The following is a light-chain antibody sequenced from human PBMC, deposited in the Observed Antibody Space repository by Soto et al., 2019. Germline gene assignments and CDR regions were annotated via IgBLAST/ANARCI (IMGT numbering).Light chain of an antibody. CDR3: QQSYSAPST. J-gene: IGKJ1*01. CDR2: AAS. Sequence: DIQMTQSPSSLSASVGDRVTITCRASQSISNYLNWYQQKPGKAPNLLVYAASSLQSGVPSRFSGSGSGTDFTLTISSLQPEDFATYYCQQSYSAPSTFGQGTKV. CDR1: QSISNY. V-gene: IGKV1-39*01.